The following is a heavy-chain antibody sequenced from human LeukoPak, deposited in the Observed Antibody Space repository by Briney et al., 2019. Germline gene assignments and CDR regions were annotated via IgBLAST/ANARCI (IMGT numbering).Heavy chain of an antibody. J-gene: IGHJ3*02. CDR3: ATPYCSTISCLDVFNM. D-gene: IGHD2-2*01. Sequence: SETLSLTCSVSGVSASDGRYYWTWIRQHPGKGLEWIGYKYYSGSAKYNPSLKSRLTISIDTSKNQFSLHLSSVTAADTATYYCATPYCSTISCLDVFNMWGQGTRVTVSS. CDR2: KYYSGSA. V-gene: IGHV4-31*03. CDR1: GVSASDGRYY.